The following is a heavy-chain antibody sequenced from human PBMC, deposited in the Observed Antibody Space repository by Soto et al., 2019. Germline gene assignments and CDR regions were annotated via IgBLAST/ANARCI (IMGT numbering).Heavy chain of an antibody. Sequence: QITLKESGPTLVQPTQTLTLTCDFSGFSLTTKGAGVGWIRQPPGEALEWVAVIYWDNDKRYSPSLQSRLTINKDTSKNQVVLSMINVDPVDTATYFCAHVTITYGGAIGDEAFDIWGQGTMVIVSS. J-gene: IGHJ3*02. V-gene: IGHV2-5*02. D-gene: IGHD3-16*02. CDR2: IYWDNDK. CDR1: GFSLTTKGAG. CDR3: AHVTITYGGAIGDEAFDI.